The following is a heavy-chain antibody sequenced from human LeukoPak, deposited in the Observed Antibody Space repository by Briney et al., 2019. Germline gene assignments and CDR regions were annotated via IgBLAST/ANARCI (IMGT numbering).Heavy chain of an antibody. D-gene: IGHD3-10*01. CDR3: ARDWISGILIKPDX. Sequence: PGGSLRLSCAASGFTFSDYYMSWIRQAPGKGLEWVSYISSSSSTIYYADSVKGRFTISRDNAKNSLYLQMNSLRAEDTAVYYCARDWISGILIKPDXXXQGTLVTVSS. CDR2: ISSSSSTI. J-gene: IGHJ4*02. CDR1: GFTFSDYY. V-gene: IGHV3-11*04.